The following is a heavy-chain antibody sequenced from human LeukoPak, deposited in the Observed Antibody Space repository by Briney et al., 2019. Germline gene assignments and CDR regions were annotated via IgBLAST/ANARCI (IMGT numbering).Heavy chain of an antibody. J-gene: IGHJ4*02. CDR2: ISGSGGST. D-gene: IGHD4-17*01. V-gene: IGHV3-23*01. CDR3: AKDLGYGDYGGLDY. CDR1: GFTFSSYA. Sequence: GGSLRLSCAASGFTFSSYAMNWVRQAPGKGLEWVSAISGSGGSTYYADSVKGRFTISRDNSEDTLYLQMSSLRAEDTAVYYCAKDLGYGDYGGLDYWGQGTLVTVSS.